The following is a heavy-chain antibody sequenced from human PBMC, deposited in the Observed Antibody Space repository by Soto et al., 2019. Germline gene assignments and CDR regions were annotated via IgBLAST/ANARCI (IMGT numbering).Heavy chain of an antibody. J-gene: IGHJ6*02. CDR1: GFTFSSYV. Sequence: PGGSLGLSCAASGFTFSSYVVSWVRQAPGKGLEWVSGISGSGGSTYYADSVKGRFTISRDDSKNTLYLQMNSLKTEDTAVYYCTTDGSSTPGMDVWGQGTTVTVSS. V-gene: IGHV3-23*01. CDR3: TTDGSSTPGMDV. D-gene: IGHD6-6*01. CDR2: ISGSGGST.